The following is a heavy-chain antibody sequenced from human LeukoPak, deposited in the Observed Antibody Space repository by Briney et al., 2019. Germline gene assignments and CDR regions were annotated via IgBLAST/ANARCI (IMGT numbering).Heavy chain of an antibody. CDR2: IIPIFGTA. D-gene: IGHD6-19*01. CDR3: ARSVRGWYVPYYFDY. J-gene: IGHJ4*02. CDR1: GGTFSSYA. Sequence: GASVKVSCKASGGTFSSYAISWVRQAPGQGLEWMGGIIPIFGTANYAQKFQGRVTITADESTSTAYMELSSLRSEDTAVYYCARSVRGWYVPYYFDYWGQGTLVTVSS. V-gene: IGHV1-69*01.